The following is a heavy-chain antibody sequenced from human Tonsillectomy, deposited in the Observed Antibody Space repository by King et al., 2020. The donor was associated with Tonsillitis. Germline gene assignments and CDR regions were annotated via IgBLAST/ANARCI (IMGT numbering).Heavy chain of an antibody. Sequence: VQLVESGGGLVQPGGSLRLSCAASGFTFSSYWMSWVRQAPGKGLEWVANIKQDGSEKYYVDSVKGRFTISRDNAKNSLYLQMNSLRAEDTAVYYCARGPSSWYIFLFDYWGQGTLVTVSS. CDR3: ARGPSSWYIFLFDY. V-gene: IGHV3-7*01. J-gene: IGHJ4*02. CDR1: GFTFSSYW. D-gene: IGHD6-13*01. CDR2: IKQDGSEK.